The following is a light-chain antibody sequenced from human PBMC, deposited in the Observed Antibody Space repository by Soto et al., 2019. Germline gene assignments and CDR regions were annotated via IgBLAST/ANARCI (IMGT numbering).Light chain of an antibody. CDR2: EVS. V-gene: IGLV2-14*01. CDR3: FSYTTSSAPYV. Sequence: QSVLTQPASVSGSPGQSITISCTGTTSDVGCYNYVSWYQQHPGKAPKLLIYEVSNRPSGVSNRFSGSKSGNTASLTISGLQAEDEAAYYCFSYTTSSAPYVFGTGTKVTVL. CDR1: TSDVGCYNY. J-gene: IGLJ1*01.